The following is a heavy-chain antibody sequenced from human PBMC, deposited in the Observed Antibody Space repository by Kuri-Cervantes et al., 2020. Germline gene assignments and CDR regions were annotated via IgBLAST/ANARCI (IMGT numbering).Heavy chain of an antibody. CDR3: ARDLRQYYYGSGSYGDY. V-gene: IGHV3-48*03. CDR1: GFTFGDYA. Sequence: GGSLRLSCTASGFTFGDYAMNWVRQAPGKGLEWVSYISSSGSTIYYADSVKGRFTISRDNAKNSLYLQMNSLRAEDTAVYYCARDLRQYYYGSGSYGDYWGQGTLVTVSS. J-gene: IGHJ4*02. D-gene: IGHD3-10*01. CDR2: ISSSGSTI.